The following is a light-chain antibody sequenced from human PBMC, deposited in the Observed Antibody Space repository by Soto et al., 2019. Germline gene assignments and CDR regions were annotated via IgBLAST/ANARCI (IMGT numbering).Light chain of an antibody. J-gene: IGKJ4*01. Sequence: EIVMTQSPVTLSVSPGERATLSCRASQSVSSNLAWYQQKLCQAPRLLIYGASTRATDIPDRFSGSGSGTEVTLTISSLQSKDFAVDYCQQYNNWPPLTFGGGTKVEIK. CDR2: GAS. V-gene: IGKV3-15*01. CDR1: QSVSSN. CDR3: QQYNNWPPLT.